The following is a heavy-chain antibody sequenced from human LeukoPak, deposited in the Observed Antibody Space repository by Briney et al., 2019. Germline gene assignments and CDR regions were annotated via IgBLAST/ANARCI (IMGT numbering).Heavy chain of an antibody. CDR3: ARGDTSVPAAIRTLGKFGQYRHFDY. Sequence: SETLSLTCAVYGGSFSGYYWSWIRQPPGKGLEWIGEINHSGSTNYNPSLKSRVTISVDTSKNQFSLKLSSVTAADTAVYYCARGDTSVPAAIRTLGKFGQYRHFDYWGQGTLVTVSS. CDR1: GGSFSGYY. CDR2: INHSGST. V-gene: IGHV4-34*01. D-gene: IGHD2-2*02. J-gene: IGHJ4*02.